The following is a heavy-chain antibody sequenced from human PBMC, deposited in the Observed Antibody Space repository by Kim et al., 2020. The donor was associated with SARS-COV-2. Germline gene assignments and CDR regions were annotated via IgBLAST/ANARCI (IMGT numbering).Heavy chain of an antibody. CDR3: ARLPYYYGSGSFDT. D-gene: IGHD3-10*01. J-gene: IGHJ4*02. V-gene: IGHV4-39*01. Sequence: NPSLKSRVTISVDTSKTRFSLELNSVTAADTALYYCARLPYYYGSGSFDTWGQGTLVTVSS.